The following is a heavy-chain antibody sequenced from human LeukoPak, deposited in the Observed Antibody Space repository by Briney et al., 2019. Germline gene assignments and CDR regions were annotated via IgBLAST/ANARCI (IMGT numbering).Heavy chain of an antibody. CDR2: ISSSSSTI. CDR3: ARAWDRMATMRLDY. CDR1: GFTFSSYS. V-gene: IGHV3-48*01. Sequence: SGGSLRLSCAASGFTFSSYSMNWVRQAPGKGLEWVSYISSSSSTIYYADSVKGRFTISRDNSKSTLYVQMNNLRTDDTAVYYCARAWDRMATMRLDYWGQGTLDTVSS. D-gene: IGHD5-12*01. J-gene: IGHJ4*02.